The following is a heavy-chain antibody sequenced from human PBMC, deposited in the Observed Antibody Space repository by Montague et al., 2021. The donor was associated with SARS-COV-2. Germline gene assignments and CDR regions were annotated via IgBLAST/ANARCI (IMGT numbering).Heavy chain of an antibody. CDR1: GGSISSGSYY. D-gene: IGHD3-22*01. V-gene: IGHV4-39*01. J-gene: IGHJ3*02. Sequence: SETLSLTCTVSGGSISSGSYYWSWIRQPPGKGLEWIGSIYYSGSTYYNPPLKSRVTISVDTSKNQFSLRLSSVTAADTAVYYCARFPTSYYYDSKAAPATPDALDIWGQGTMVTVSS. CDR2: IYYSGST. CDR3: ARFPTSYYYDSKAAPATPDALDI.